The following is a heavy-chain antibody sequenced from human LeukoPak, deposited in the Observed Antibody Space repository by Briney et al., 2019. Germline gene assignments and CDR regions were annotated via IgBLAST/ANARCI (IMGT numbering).Heavy chain of an antibody. J-gene: IGHJ4*02. CDR1: GFTFRSYA. V-gene: IGHV3-23*01. CDR3: AKENAYYDILTGYNDY. CDR2: ISGSGDST. Sequence: GGSLRLSCAASGFTFRSYAMNWVRQAPGKGLEWVSAISGSGDSTYYADSVKGRFTISRDNSKNTLYLQMNSLRAEDTAVYYCAKENAYYDILTGYNDYWGQGTLVTVSS. D-gene: IGHD3-9*01.